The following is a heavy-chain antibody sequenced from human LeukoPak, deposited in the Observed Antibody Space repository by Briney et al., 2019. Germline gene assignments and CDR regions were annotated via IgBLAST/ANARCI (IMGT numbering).Heavy chain of an antibody. CDR1: GESFSGYY. V-gene: IGHV4-34*01. Sequence: SETLSLTCAVSGESFSGYYWTWIRQPPGEGLEWIGKISHSGSTNYNPSLKSRVTISVDASKNQFSLELNSVTAADTAVYYCARAWTYYDYVWGSYRTPSIFDYWGQGTLVTVSS. J-gene: IGHJ4*02. CDR2: ISHSGST. CDR3: ARAWTYYDYVWGSYRTPSIFDY. D-gene: IGHD3-16*02.